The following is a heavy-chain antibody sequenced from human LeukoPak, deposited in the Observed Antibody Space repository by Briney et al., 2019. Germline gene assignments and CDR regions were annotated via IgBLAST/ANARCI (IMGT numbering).Heavy chain of an antibody. V-gene: IGHV1-2*02. Sequence: GASVKDSCKASGYTFTGYYMHWVRQAPGQGLEWMGWINPNSGGTNYAQKFQGRVTMTRDTSISTAYMELSRLRSDDTAVYYCARDFAVDDFWSGTAHDYWGQGTLVTVSS. CDR2: INPNSGGT. CDR1: GYTFTGYY. D-gene: IGHD3-3*01. CDR3: ARDFAVDDFWSGTAHDY. J-gene: IGHJ4*02.